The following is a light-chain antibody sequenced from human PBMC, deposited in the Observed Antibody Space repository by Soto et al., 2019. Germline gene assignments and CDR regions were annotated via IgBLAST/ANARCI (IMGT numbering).Light chain of an antibody. CDR2: LGS. J-gene: IGKJ5*01. V-gene: IGKV2-28*01. CDR3: MQALQTPLYT. Sequence: DIVVTHSPLCLPVTRGEPACISCKSSQSLLHSSGYNYLDWYLQKPGQSPQLLIYLGSNRASGVPDRFSGSGSGTDFTLKISRVEAEDVGVYYCMQALQTPLYTFGQGTRLEI. CDR1: QSLLHSSGYNY.